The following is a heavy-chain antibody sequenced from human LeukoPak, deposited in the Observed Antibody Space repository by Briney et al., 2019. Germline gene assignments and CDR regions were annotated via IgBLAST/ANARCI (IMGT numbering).Heavy chain of an antibody. Sequence: SVKVSCKVSGYTLSKLSIHWVRQAPGKGLEWMGSFDPEDGETIYAQKLQGRVTMTTDTSTSTAYMELRSLRSDDTALYCCAKLTLSWEPNDYWGQGTLVTVSS. CDR1: GYTLSKLS. J-gene: IGHJ4*02. V-gene: IGHV1-24*01. CDR2: FDPEDGET. D-gene: IGHD1-26*01. CDR3: AKLTLSWEPNDY.